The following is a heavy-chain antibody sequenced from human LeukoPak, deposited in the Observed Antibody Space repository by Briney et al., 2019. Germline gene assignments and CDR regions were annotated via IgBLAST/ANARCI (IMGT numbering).Heavy chain of an antibody. J-gene: IGHJ5*02. D-gene: IGHD6-19*01. CDR3: ARDLRAVAGPKAP. V-gene: IGHV3-7*01. CDR2: IKQDGSEK. Sequence: GSLRLSCAASGFTFSSYWMSWVRQAPGKGLEWVASIKQDGSEKYYVDSVKGRFTISRDSAKNSLYLQMNSLRAEDTAVYYCARDLRAVAGPKAPWGQGTLVTVSS. CDR1: GFTFSSYW.